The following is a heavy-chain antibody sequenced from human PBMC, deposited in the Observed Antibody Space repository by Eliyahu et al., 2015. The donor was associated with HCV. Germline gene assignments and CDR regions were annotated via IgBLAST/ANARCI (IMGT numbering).Heavy chain of an antibody. CDR1: GFSFSAIN. CDR3: ARGRYVSGAYPDY. D-gene: IGHD3-10*01. Sequence: EVQLLESGGGLVQPGGSLRLSCAASGFSFSAINRXXGAQGPGKGVGWVSAITGGSTSTYYADSVKGRFTISRDNPENRLYMEMNSLRVEDTAIYYCARGRYVSGAYPDYWGQGTLVTVSS. V-gene: IGHV3-23*01. CDR2: ITGGSTST. J-gene: IGHJ4*02.